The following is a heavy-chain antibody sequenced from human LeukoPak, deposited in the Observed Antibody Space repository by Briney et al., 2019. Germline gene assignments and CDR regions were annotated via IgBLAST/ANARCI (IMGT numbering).Heavy chain of an antibody. CDR3: ARAVTTYYFDY. CDR2: INPNSGTT. Sequence: ASVKVSCKAGGYIFTGYHMHWVRQAPGQGLEWMGWINPNSGTTNYAQKSQGRVTMTRDTSISTAYMELSSLISNDTAVYYCARAVTTYYFDYWGQGTLVTVSS. V-gene: IGHV1-2*02. CDR1: GYIFTGYH. D-gene: IGHD2/OR15-2a*01. J-gene: IGHJ4*02.